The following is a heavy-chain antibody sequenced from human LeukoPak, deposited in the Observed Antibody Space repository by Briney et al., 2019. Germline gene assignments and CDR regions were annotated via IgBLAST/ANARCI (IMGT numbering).Heavy chain of an antibody. V-gene: IGHV1-8*02. CDR3: ARAVAGRGDY. CDR2: MNPNSGNT. D-gene: IGHD6-19*01. Sequence: VASVKVSCKTSGGTFNNSAISWVRQAPGQGLEWMGWMNPNSGNTGYAQKFQGRVTMTRNTSISTAYMELSSLRSEDTAVYYCARAVAGRGDYWGQGTLVTVS. J-gene: IGHJ4*02. CDR1: GGTFNNSA.